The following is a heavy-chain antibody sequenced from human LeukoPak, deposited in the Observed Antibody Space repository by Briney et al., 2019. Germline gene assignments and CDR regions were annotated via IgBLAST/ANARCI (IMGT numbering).Heavy chain of an antibody. Sequence: PGGSLRLSCATSGFTFDDYGMSWVRQAPGKGLEWVSGINWNGGSTGYADSVKGRFSISRDNAKNALYLQMNSLRAEDTAVYYCARELGRQLWFGDYWGQETLVTVSS. V-gene: IGHV3-20*04. CDR1: GFTFDDYG. D-gene: IGHD5-18*01. CDR2: INWNGGST. CDR3: ARELGRQLWFGDY. J-gene: IGHJ4*02.